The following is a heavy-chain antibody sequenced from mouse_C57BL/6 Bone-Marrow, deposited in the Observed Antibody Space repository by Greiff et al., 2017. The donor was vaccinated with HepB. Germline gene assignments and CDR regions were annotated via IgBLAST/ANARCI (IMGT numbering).Heavy chain of an antibody. CDR3: ARFGVKGVYYLDY. CDR1: GYTFTSYW. V-gene: IGHV1-61*01. Sequence: QVQLQQPGAELVRPGSSVKLSCKASGYTFTSYWMDWVKQRPGQGLEWIGNIYPSDSETHYNQKFKDKATLTVDKSSSTAYMQLSSLTSEDSAVYYCARFGVKGVYYLDYWGQGTTLTVSS. D-gene: IGHD1-3*01. J-gene: IGHJ2*01. CDR2: IYPSDSET.